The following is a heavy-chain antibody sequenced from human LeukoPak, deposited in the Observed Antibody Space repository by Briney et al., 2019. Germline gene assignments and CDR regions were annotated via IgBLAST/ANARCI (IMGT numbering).Heavy chain of an antibody. CDR2: ISSSSSYT. D-gene: IGHD3-16*02. V-gene: IGHV3-11*05. CDR3: ARDVSSCWFDP. J-gene: IGHJ5*02. CDR1: GFTFSDYY. Sequence: PGRSLRLSCAASGFTFSDYYVSWIRQAPGKGLEWVSYISSSSSYTNYADSVKGRFTISRDNAKNSLYLQMNSLRAEDTAVYYCARDVSSCWFDPWGQGTLVTVSS.